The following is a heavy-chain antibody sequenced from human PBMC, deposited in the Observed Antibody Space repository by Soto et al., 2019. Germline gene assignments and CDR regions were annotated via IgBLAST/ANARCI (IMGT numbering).Heavy chain of an antibody. CDR2: IYYSGST. Sequence: SETLSLTCTISGGSVSSGSYYWSWIRQPPGKGLEWIGYIYYSGSTNYNPSLKSRVTISVDTSKNQFSLKLSSVTAADTAVYYCARDYYGRTDYYYGMDVWGKGTTF. CDR1: GGSVSSGSYY. CDR3: ARDYYGRTDYYYGMDV. V-gene: IGHV4-61*01. D-gene: IGHD3-10*01. J-gene: IGHJ6*04.